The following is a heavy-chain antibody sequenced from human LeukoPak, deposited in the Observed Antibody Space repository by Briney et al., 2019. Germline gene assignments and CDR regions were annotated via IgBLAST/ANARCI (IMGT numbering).Heavy chain of an antibody. CDR3: ARDFDRYCSSTSCSYFDY. V-gene: IGHV3-30*04. D-gene: IGHD2-2*01. CDR1: GFTFSSYA. J-gene: IGHJ4*01. Sequence: GGSLRLSCAASGFTFSSYAMHWVRQAPGKGLEWVAVISYDGSNKYYADSVKGRFTISRDNSKNTLYLQMNSLRAEDTAVYYCARDFDRYCSSTSCSYFDYWGQGTLVTVSS. CDR2: ISYDGSNK.